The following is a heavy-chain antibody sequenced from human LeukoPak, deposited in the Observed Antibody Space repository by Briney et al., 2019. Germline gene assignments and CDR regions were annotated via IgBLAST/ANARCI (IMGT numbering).Heavy chain of an antibody. CDR2: IYYSGST. Sequence: SETLSLTCTVSGGSISSYYWSWIRQPPGKGLEWIGYIYYSGSTNYNPSLKSRVTISVDTSKHQFSLKLSSVTAADTAVYYCQSTYPHSYGLGKDSDYWGQGTPGTVSS. D-gene: IGHD5-18*01. J-gene: IGHJ4*02. CDR1: GGSISSYY. V-gene: IGHV4-59*01. CDR3: QSTYPHSYGLGKDSDY.